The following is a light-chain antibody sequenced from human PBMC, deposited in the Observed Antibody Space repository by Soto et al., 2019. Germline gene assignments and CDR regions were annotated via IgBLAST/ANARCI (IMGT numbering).Light chain of an antibody. Sequence: DIQMTQSPSSVSASVGDRVTITCRASQAIDSWLAWYQQKPGEAPKLLISAASTLQSAVPTRFSGSGFGTDFTLTITSLQPEDSATYYCQQGIHFPLAFGGGTKVDIK. V-gene: IGKV1-12*01. CDR2: AAS. J-gene: IGKJ4*01. CDR3: QQGIHFPLA. CDR1: QAIDSW.